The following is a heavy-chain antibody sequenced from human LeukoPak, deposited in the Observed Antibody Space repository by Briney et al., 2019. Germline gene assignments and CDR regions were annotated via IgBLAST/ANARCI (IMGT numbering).Heavy chain of an antibody. CDR3: ARESLSSSWPLRNFQH. Sequence: AGGSLRLSCAASGFTFSSYEMNWVRQAPGKVLEWVSYISSSGSTTYYADSVKGRFTISRDNAKNSLYLQMNSLRAEDTAVYYCARESLSSSWPLRNFQHWGQGTLVTVSS. J-gene: IGHJ1*01. D-gene: IGHD6-13*01. CDR1: GFTFSSYE. CDR2: ISSSGSTT. V-gene: IGHV3-48*03.